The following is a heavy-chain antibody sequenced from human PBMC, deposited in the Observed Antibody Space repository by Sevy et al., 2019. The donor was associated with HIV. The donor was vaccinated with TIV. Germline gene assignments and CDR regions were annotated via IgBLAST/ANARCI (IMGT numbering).Heavy chain of an antibody. J-gene: IGHJ6*02. CDR2: IYYSGST. D-gene: IGHD3-10*01. V-gene: IGHV4-59*01. CDR1: GGSISSYY. CDR3: ARGYYGSGSYYYYGMDV. Sequence: SETLSLTCTVSGGSISSYYWSWIRQPPGKGLEWIGYIYYSGSTNYNPSLKSRVTISVDTSKNQFSLKLSSVTAADTAVYYCARGYYGSGSYYYYGMDVWGQGTTVTVSS.